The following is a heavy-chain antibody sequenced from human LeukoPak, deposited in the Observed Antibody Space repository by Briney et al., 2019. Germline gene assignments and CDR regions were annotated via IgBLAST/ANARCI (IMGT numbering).Heavy chain of an antibody. Sequence: PGGSLRLSCAASGFIFSTYGMHWVRQAPGKGLEWVAVIWHDGSNKYYADSVKGRFTISRDNSKDTLYLQMNSLRVEDTAVYYCVRGGWELDYWGQGTLVTVSS. J-gene: IGHJ4*02. CDR1: GFIFSTYG. CDR3: VRGGWELDY. D-gene: IGHD4-23*01. V-gene: IGHV3-33*01. CDR2: IWHDGSNK.